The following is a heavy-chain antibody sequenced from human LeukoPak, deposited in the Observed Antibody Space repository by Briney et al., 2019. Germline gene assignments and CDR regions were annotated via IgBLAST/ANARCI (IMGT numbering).Heavy chain of an antibody. J-gene: IGHJ4*02. V-gene: IGHV4-31*03. CDR1: GGSISSSSYS. CDR2: IYYSGST. Sequence: PSETLSLTCTVSGGSISSSSYSWGWIRQHPGKGLEWIGYIYYSGSTFYNPSLKSRVTISVDTSKNQFSLRLSSVTAADTAVYYCAREPRGGGYSFDYWGQGTLVTVSS. D-gene: IGHD5-12*01. CDR3: AREPRGGGYSFDY.